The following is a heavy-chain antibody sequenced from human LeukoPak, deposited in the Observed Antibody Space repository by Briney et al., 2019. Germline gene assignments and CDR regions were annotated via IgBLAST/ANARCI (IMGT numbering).Heavy chain of an antibody. J-gene: IGHJ5*02. V-gene: IGHV4-38-2*01. CDR1: GSSISSDYY. Sequence: SETLSLTCAVSGSSISSDYYWGWIRQAPGKGLEWIGTIYHSGSTYYNPSLKSRVTISVDTPKNQFSLKVSSVTAADTAFYYCARHEDSGVRDWFDPWGQGTLVTVSS. CDR2: IYHSGST. D-gene: IGHD3-10*01. CDR3: ARHEDSGVRDWFDP.